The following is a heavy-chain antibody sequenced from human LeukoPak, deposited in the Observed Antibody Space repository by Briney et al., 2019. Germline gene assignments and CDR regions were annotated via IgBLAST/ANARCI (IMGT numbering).Heavy chain of an antibody. Sequence: GGSLRLSCAASGFTFSTYAMSWVRQAPGKGLEWVSVISGSGGSTYYADSVKGRFTVSRDNSKNTLYLQMNSLRADDTAVYYCARGGSSGWYPYYYYYYGMDVWGQGTTVTVSS. CDR1: GFTFSTYA. J-gene: IGHJ6*02. V-gene: IGHV3-23*01. CDR2: ISGSGGST. CDR3: ARGGSSGWYPYYYYYYGMDV. D-gene: IGHD6-19*01.